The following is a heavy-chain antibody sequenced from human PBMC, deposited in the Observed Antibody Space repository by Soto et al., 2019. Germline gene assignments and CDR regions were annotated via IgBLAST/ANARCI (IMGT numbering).Heavy chain of an antibody. V-gene: IGHV4-31*03. CDR2: IYYSGST. J-gene: IGHJ4*02. CDR3: ARAIVVPAAMPLYYFDY. D-gene: IGHD2-2*01. Sequence: PSETLSLTCTVSGGSISSGGYYWSWIRQHPGKGLEWIGYIYYSGSTYYNPSLKSRVTISVDTSKNQFSLKLSSVTAADTPVYYCARAIVVPAAMPLYYFDYWGQGTLVTVSS. CDR1: GGSISSGGYY.